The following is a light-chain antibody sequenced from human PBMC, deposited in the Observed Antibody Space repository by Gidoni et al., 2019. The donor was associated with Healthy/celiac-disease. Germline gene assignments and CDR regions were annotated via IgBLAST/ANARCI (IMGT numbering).Light chain of an antibody. J-gene: IGKJ4*01. Sequence: DIQVTPSPSALSASVGDRVTITCRASQSISSYLNWYQQKPGKAPKLRIYAASSLQSGVPSRFSGSGSGTDFTLTISSLQPEDFATYYCQQSYSTLTFGGGTKVEIK. V-gene: IGKV1-39*01. CDR3: QQSYSTLT. CDR2: AAS. CDR1: QSISSY.